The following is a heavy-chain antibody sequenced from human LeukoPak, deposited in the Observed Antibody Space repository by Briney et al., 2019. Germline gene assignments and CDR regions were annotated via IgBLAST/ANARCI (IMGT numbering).Heavy chain of an antibody. J-gene: IGHJ5*02. D-gene: IGHD3-3*01. CDR3: AREITIFGVARIGWFDP. V-gene: IGHV1-18*01. CDR1: GYTFTSYG. CDR2: ISAYNGNT. Sequence: ASVKVSCKASGYTFTSYGISWVRQAPGQGLEWMGWISAYNGNTHYAQKLQGRDTMTTDTSTSTAYMELRSLRSDDTAVYYCAREITIFGVARIGWFDPWGQGTLVTVSS.